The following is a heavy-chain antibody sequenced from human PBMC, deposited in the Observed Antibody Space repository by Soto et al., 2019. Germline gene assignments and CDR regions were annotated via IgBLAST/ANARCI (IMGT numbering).Heavy chain of an antibody. D-gene: IGHD3-3*01. CDR2: IYPGDSDT. CDR1: GYSFTSYW. J-gene: IGHJ4*02. V-gene: IGHV5-51*01. CDR3: ASFITIFGVVIGTGLN. Sequence: GESLKISCKGSGYSFTSYWIGWVRQMPGKGLEWMGIIYPGDSDTRYSPSFQGQVTNPADKSISTAYLQWSSLKASDNAMYYCASFITIFGVVIGTGLNWGQGTLVTVSS.